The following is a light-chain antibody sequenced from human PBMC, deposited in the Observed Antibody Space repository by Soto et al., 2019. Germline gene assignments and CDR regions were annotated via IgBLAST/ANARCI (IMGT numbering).Light chain of an antibody. CDR1: SSNVGGYNY. Sequence: QSALTQPASVSGSPGQSVTISCTGTSSNVGGYNYVACYQQHPGTAPKLMIYEVSNRPSGVSDRFSGSKSGNTASLTISGSLGEGEADSSCSSYTSSRTFVFGAGTKLTVL. CDR2: EVS. CDR3: SSYTSSRTFV. J-gene: IGLJ1*01. V-gene: IGLV2-14*01.